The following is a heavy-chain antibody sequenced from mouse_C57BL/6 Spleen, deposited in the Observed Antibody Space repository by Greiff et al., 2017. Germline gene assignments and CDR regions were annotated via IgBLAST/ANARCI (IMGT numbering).Heavy chain of an antibody. CDR2: IYPGNSDT. Sequence: VQLKQSGTVLARPGASVKMSCKTSGYTFTSYWMHWVKQRPGQGLEWIGAIYPGNSDTSYNQKFKGKAKLTAVTSASTAYVELSSLTNEDSAVYYWTGYGSSDYYAMDYWGQGTSVTVSS. J-gene: IGHJ4*01. CDR3: TGYGSSDYYAMDY. V-gene: IGHV1-5*01. CDR1: GYTFTSYW. D-gene: IGHD1-1*01.